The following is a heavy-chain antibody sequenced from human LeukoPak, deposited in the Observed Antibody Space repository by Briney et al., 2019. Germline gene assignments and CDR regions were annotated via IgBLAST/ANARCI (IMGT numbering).Heavy chain of an antibody. V-gene: IGHV4-61*02. J-gene: IGHJ5*02. CDR3: ARRFRTAVYGDDVRAKNWFDP. Sequence: SETLSLTCTVSGGSISSGSYYWSWIRQPAGKGLEWIGRIYTSGSTNYNPSLKSRVTISVDTSKNQFSLKLSSVTAADTAVYYCARRFRTAVYGDDVRAKNWFDPWGQGTLVTVSS. CDR1: GGSISSGSYY. CDR2: IYTSGST. D-gene: IGHD4-17*01.